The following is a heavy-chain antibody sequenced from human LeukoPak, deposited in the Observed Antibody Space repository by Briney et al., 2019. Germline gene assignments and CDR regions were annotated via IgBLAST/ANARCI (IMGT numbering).Heavy chain of an antibody. CDR2: ITGGGGDT. CDR3: AKGTLGHCNGASCYPLDY. Sequence: GGSLRLSCAASGFTFSNYAMAWVRQAPGKEPEWVSVITGGGGDTYHIDSVKGRFTISRDNSKNTLYLQMNSLRAEDTAVYFCAKGTLGHCNGASCYPLDYWGQGTLVTVSS. D-gene: IGHD2-15*01. CDR1: GFTFSNYA. V-gene: IGHV3-23*01. J-gene: IGHJ4*02.